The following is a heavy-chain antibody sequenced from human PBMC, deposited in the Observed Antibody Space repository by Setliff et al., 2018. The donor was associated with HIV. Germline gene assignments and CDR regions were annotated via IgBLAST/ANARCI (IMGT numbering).Heavy chain of an antibody. J-gene: IGHJ4*02. Sequence: SETLSLTCTVSGGSINSTSYYWGWIRQPPGNGLEWIGSIYHTGSTDYKPSLKTRVTISVDTSKNQFSLSLSSVTAGDTAVYYCARSIVPVASGYYYFEYWGQRTLVTVSS. D-gene: IGHD3-3*01. V-gene: IGHV4-39*01. CDR2: IYHTGST. CDR1: GGSINSTSYY. CDR3: ARSIVPVASGYYYFEY.